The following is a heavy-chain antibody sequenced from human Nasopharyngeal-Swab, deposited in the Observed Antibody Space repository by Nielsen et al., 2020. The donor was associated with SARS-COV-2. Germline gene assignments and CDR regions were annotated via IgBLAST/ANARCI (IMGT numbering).Heavy chain of an antibody. J-gene: IGHJ4*02. Sequence: GGSLRLSCAASGFTFDDYAMHWVRQAPGKGLEWVSGINWNSGNKGYADSVKGRFTISRDNAKNSVYLEMTSLRAEDTALYYCVKGLEDWGQGTLVTVSS. CDR1: GFTFDDYA. V-gene: IGHV3-9*01. CDR3: VKGLED. D-gene: IGHD1-1*01. CDR2: INWNSGNK.